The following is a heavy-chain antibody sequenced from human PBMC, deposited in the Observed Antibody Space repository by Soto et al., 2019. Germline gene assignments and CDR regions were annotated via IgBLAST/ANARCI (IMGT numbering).Heavy chain of an antibody. CDR2: LSSDGFGA. CDR3: ARDLGGPDY. Sequence: GGSLRLSCAACDFSLSPYWIHWVRQVPGRGLEWVARLSSDGFGAAYADSVKGRFLISRDIARNTLSLQMNSLRADDTAVYYCARDLGGPDYWGRRTSVAVSS. J-gene: IGHJ4*02. CDR1: DFSLSPYW. D-gene: IGHD3-16*01. V-gene: IGHV3-74*03.